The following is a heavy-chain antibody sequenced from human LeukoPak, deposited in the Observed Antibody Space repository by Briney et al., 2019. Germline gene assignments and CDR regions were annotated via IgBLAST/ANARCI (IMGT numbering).Heavy chain of an antibody. V-gene: IGHV3-49*04. CDR3: TRGGLERRTNPINFDY. CDR1: GFTFGDYA. Sequence: HTAGTLRGSCTAPGFTFGDYARSWVRQAPGKGLEGVGFIRSKAYGGTTEYAASVKGRFTISRDDSKSIAYLQMNSLKTEDTAVYYCTRGGLERRTNPINFDYWGQGTLVTVSS. J-gene: IGHJ4*02. CDR2: IRSKAYGGTT. D-gene: IGHD1-1*01.